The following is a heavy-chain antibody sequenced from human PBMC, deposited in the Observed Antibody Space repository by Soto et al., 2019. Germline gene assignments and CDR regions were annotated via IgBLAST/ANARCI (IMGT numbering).Heavy chain of an antibody. CDR3: ARPSGTGAFDI. D-gene: IGHD3-10*01. Sequence: ASVKVSCKASGGTFSSYTISWVRQAPGQGLEWMGRIIPILGIANYAQKFQGRATITADKSTSTAYMELSSLRSEDTAVYYCARPSGTGAFDIWGQGTMVTVSS. CDR2: IIPILGIA. CDR1: GGTFSSYT. J-gene: IGHJ3*02. V-gene: IGHV1-69*02.